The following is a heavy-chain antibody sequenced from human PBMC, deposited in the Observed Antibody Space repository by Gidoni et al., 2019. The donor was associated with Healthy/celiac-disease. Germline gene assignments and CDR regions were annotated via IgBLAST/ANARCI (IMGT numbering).Heavy chain of an antibody. CDR1: GFTFRSYA. D-gene: IGHD5-12*01. CDR3: AKANVEMATSQ. Sequence: VQLLESGGGWVQRGESLSRYCPASGFTFRSYAMSWVRQAPGKWLEGVSAMSGIGGSTYYADSVKGRFTISRDISNNTLYLQMNSRSAEDTAVYYCAKANVEMATSQWGQGTLVTVSS. J-gene: IGHJ4*02. V-gene: IGHV3-23*01. CDR2: MSGIGGST.